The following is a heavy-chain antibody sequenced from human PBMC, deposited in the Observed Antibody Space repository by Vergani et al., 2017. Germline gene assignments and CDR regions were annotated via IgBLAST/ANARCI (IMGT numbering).Heavy chain of an antibody. J-gene: IGHJ4*02. V-gene: IGHV3-66*02. CDR3: ASQYCSSTSCYVPFDY. Sequence: EVQLVESGGGLVQPGGSLRLSCAASGFTVSSNYMSWVRQAPGKGLEWVSVIYSGGSTYYADSVKGRFTISRDNSKNTLYLQMNSLRAEDTAVYYCASQYCSSTSCYVPFDYWGQGTLVTVSS. CDR2: IYSGGST. CDR1: GFTVSSNY. D-gene: IGHD2-2*01.